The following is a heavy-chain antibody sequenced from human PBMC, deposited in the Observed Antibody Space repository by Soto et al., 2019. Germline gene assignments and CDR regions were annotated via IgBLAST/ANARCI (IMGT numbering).Heavy chain of an antibody. V-gene: IGHV4-59*08. CDR1: GGSISSYY. D-gene: IGHD3-10*01. CDR3: ARQLLWFGVPYRAPMDV. Sequence: SETLSLTCTVSGGSISSYYWSWIRQPPGKGLEWIGYIYYSGSTNYNPSLKSRVTISVDTSKNQFSLKLSSVTAADTAVYYCARQLLWFGVPYRAPMDVWGQGTTVTVSS. CDR2: IYYSGST. J-gene: IGHJ6*02.